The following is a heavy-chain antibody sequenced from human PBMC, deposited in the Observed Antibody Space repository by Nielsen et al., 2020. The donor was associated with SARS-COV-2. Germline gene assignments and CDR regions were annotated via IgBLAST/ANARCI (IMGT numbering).Heavy chain of an antibody. V-gene: IGHV1-3*01. Sequence: ASVKVSCKASGYTFTSYAMHWVRQAPGQRLEWMGWINAGNGNTKYSQKFQGRVTITRDTSASTAYMELSSLRSEDTAVYHCARQGNYCSGGSCYLNYFDYWGQGTLVTVSS. CDR3: ARQGNYCSGGSCYLNYFDY. D-gene: IGHD2-15*01. J-gene: IGHJ4*02. CDR2: INAGNGNT. CDR1: GYTFTSYA.